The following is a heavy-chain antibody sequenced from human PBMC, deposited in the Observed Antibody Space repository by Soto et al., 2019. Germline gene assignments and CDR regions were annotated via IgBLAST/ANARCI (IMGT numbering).Heavy chain of an antibody. Sequence: SLRLSCAASGFPFSSFGMHWVRQAPGKGLEWVAVIWHDGSNKYYANSVKGRFTISRDNSKNTLYLQMNSLRAEDTAVYYCARDNYGDYEPQYYYYYGMDVWGQGTTVTVSS. CDR3: ARDNYGDYEPQYYYYYGMDV. V-gene: IGHV3-33*01. CDR1: GFPFSSFG. CDR2: IWHDGSNK. J-gene: IGHJ6*02. D-gene: IGHD4-17*01.